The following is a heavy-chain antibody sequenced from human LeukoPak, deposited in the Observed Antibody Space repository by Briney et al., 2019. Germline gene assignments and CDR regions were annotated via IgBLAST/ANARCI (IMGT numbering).Heavy chain of an antibody. J-gene: IGHJ3*02. CDR1: GGSISSSYW. Sequence: PSGTRSLTCAVSGGSISSSYWWSWVRQPPGKGLEWIGEVYHSGSTNYSPSLKSRVTLSVDKSKNQFSLRLSSVTAADTAVYYCAGAYCGGDCYSGRTFDIWGQGTMVTVSS. V-gene: IGHV4-4*02. CDR2: VYHSGST. CDR3: AGAYCGGDCYSGRTFDI. D-gene: IGHD2-21*02.